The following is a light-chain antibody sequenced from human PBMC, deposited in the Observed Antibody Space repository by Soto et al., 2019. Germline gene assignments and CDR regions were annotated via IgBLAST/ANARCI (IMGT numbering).Light chain of an antibody. Sequence: QSALTQPASVSGSPGQSITISCTGTSSDVGGYNCVSWHQQHPGKAPKLMIYEVSDRPSGVSNRFSGSKSGNTASLTISGLQAEDEAVYCCSSYTSSSHFVFGTGTKLTVL. CDR3: SSYTSSSHFV. CDR2: EVS. J-gene: IGLJ1*01. CDR1: SSDVGGYNC. V-gene: IGLV2-14*01.